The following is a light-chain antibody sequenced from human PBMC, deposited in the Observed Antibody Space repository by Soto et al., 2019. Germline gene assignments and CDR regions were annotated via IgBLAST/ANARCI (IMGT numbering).Light chain of an antibody. J-gene: IGKJ3*01. V-gene: IGKV3-11*01. CDR1: QSVRGY. CDR2: DAS. Sequence: EVVLSQSPATVSLSPGERATLACRASQSVRGYLAWYQQKPGQAPRLLIYDASNRATGIPARFSGSGSGTDFTLTISSLEPEDFAVYYCQQYNNWPPTFGPGTKVDIK. CDR3: QQYNNWPPT.